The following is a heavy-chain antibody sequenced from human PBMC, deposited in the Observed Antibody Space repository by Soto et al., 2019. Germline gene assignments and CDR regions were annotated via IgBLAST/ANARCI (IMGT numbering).Heavy chain of an antibody. Sequence: SETLSLTCAVYGGSFSGYYWSWIRQPPGKGLEWIGEINHSGSTNYNPSLKSRVTISVDTSKDQFSLKLSSVTAADAAVYYCARGLVAATTRSFDYWGQGTLVTVSS. D-gene: IGHD2-15*01. CDR2: INHSGST. CDR1: GGSFSGYY. V-gene: IGHV4-34*01. CDR3: ARGLVAATTRSFDY. J-gene: IGHJ4*02.